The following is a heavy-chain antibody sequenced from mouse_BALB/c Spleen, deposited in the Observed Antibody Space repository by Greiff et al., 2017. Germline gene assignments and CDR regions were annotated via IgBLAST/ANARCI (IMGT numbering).Heavy chain of an antibody. V-gene: IGHV1-67*01. CDR3: ATILRAYAMDY. D-gene: IGHD1-1*01. CDR2: ISTYSGNT. Sequence: VKLMESGPELVRPGVSVKISCKGSGYTFTDYAMHWVKQSHAKSLEWIGVISTYSGNTNYNQKFKGKATLTSDKSSSTAYMELSSLTSEDSAVYYCATILRAYAMDYWGQGTSVTVSS. J-gene: IGHJ4*01. CDR1: GYTFTDYA.